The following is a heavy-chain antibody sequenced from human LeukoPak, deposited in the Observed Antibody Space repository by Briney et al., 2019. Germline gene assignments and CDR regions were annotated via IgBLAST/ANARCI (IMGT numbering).Heavy chain of an antibody. J-gene: IGHJ4*02. CDR1: GFTFSSYD. V-gene: IGHV3-23*01. CDR3: AKDISFGSSGLYREGTLDY. CDR2: INGSGSST. Sequence: ETLSLTCAVSGFTFSSYDMSWVRQPPGKGLEWVSAINGSGSSTYYPSSVKGRITISKDNSKNTLYLQMNSLRAEDTAVYYCAKDISFGSSGLYREGTLDYWGQGTLVTVSS. D-gene: IGHD6-19*01.